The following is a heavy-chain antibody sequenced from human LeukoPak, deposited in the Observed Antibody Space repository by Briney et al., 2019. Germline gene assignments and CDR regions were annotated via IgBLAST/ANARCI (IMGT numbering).Heavy chain of an antibody. CDR3: ARETYYYDSSGYYYYYGMDV. CDR1: GFTFSSYW. Sequence: PGGSLRLSCAASGFTFSSYWMHWVRQAPGKGLEWVANIKQDGSEKYYVDSVKGRFTISRDNAKNSLYLQMNSLRAEDTAVYYCARETYYYDSSGYYYYYGMDVWGQGTTVTVSS. D-gene: IGHD3-22*01. J-gene: IGHJ6*02. V-gene: IGHV3-7*01. CDR2: IKQDGSEK.